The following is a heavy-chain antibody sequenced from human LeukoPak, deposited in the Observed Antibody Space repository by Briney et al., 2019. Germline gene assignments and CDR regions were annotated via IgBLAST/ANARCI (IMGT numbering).Heavy chain of an antibody. CDR1: GFALSHHG. D-gene: IGHD1-14*01. V-gene: IGHV3-30*02. J-gene: IGHJ4*02. Sequence: GGSLRLSCIASGFALSHHGMHWVRQPPGKGLEWVAFVRYDGSDKYYADSVKGRFTVSRDNSNNALDLQMNTLTVEDTAVYYCARALSSTGGSYYFDSWCQGTLVTVSS. CDR2: VRYDGSDK. CDR3: ARALSSTGGSYYFDS.